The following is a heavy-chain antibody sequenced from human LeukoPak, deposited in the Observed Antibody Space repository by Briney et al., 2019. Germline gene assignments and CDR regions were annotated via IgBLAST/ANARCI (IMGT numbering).Heavy chain of an antibody. V-gene: IGHV3-30*18. Sequence: PGMSLRLSCAASGFTFSSYGMHWVRQAPGKGLEWVSVISYDGSHKYYADSVKGRFTISRDNSKNTLYLQMNSLGAEDTAVYYCAKKSAEHYDSSGYYIDYWGQGTLVTVSS. CDR3: AKKSAEHYDSSGYYIDY. J-gene: IGHJ4*02. D-gene: IGHD3-22*01. CDR2: ISYDGSHK. CDR1: GFTFSSYG.